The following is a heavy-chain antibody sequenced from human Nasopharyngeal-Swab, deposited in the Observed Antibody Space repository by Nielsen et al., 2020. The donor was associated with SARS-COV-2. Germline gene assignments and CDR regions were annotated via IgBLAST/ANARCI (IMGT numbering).Heavy chain of an antibody. Sequence: SETLSLTCTVSGGSISSGDYYWSWIRQPPGKGLEWIGYIYYSGSTYYNPSLKSRVTISVDTSKNQFSLKLSSVTAADTAVYYCARVGGGDCYCIDCWGQGTLVTVSS. D-gene: IGHD2-21*02. CDR2: IYYSGST. V-gene: IGHV4-30-4*01. CDR3: ARVGGGDCYCIDC. CDR1: GGSISSGDYY. J-gene: IGHJ4*02.